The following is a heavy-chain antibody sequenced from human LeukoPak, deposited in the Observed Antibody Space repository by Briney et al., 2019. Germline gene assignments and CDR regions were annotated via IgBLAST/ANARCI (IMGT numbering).Heavy chain of an antibody. V-gene: IGHV1-69*05. D-gene: IGHD3-22*01. CDR1: GGTFSSYA. Sequence: SVKVSCKASGGTFSSYAISWVRQAPGQGLEWMEGIIPIFGTANYAQKFQGRVTITTDESTSTAYMELSSLRSEDTAVYYCAREYYDSSGYRDAFDIWGQGTMVTVSS. J-gene: IGHJ3*02. CDR2: IIPIFGTA. CDR3: AREYYDSSGYRDAFDI.